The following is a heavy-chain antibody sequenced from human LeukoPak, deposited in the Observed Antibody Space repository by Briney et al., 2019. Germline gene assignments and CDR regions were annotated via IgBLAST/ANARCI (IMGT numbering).Heavy chain of an antibody. J-gene: IGHJ4*02. V-gene: IGHV3-23*01. CDR1: GFTLRSNP. D-gene: IGHD1-1*01. CDR2: ISGSGGNT. CDR3: ATTKQARRYFDY. Sequence: GGSLRLSCAGSGFTLRSNPLSWLRQAPGKGLEWVSAISGSGGNTYYGDSVRGRFTISRDNSKNTLYLQMNTLRADDTAVYYCATTKQARRYFDYWGQGILVTVSS.